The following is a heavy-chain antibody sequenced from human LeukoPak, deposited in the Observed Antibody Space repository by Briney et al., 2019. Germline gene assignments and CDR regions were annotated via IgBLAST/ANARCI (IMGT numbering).Heavy chain of an antibody. J-gene: IGHJ4*02. CDR1: GFTFFNAW. CDR3: TTGYDYGAY. Sequence: RGCLRLSCAASGFTFFNAWMSWVRQAPGKGLEWIGRIKSKTDGGTTDYAAPVKGRFTISRDDSQNTLDLQMNSLKTGDTAVYYCTTGYDYGAYWGLGTLVTVSS. CDR2: IKSKTDGGTT. V-gene: IGHV3-15*01. D-gene: IGHD5-18*01.